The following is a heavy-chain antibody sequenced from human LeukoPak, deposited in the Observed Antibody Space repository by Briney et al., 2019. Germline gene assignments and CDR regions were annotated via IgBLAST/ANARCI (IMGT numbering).Heavy chain of an antibody. V-gene: IGHV3-74*01. CDR3: ARGGGAYRFDP. CDR2: ITNDGSST. D-gene: IGHD2-21*01. CDR1: GFIFSGYW. Sequence: GGSLRLSCAASGFIFSGYWMHWVRHAPGKGLVWVSHITNDGSSTGYADSVKGRFTISRDNAKNTLYLQMNSLRVEDTAVYYCARGGGAYRFDPWGQGTLVTVSS. J-gene: IGHJ5*02.